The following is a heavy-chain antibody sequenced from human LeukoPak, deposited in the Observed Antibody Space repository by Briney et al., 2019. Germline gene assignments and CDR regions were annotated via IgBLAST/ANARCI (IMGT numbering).Heavy chain of an antibody. Sequence: SETLSLTCTVSGGSISSYYWSWIRQPPGKGLEWIGYIYYSGSTNYNPSLKSRVTISVDTSKNQFSLKLSSVTAADTAVYYCARTLLPDYYFDYWGQGTLVTVPS. D-gene: IGHD1-14*01. CDR3: ARTLLPDYYFDY. V-gene: IGHV4-59*01. CDR1: GGSISSYY. CDR2: IYYSGST. J-gene: IGHJ4*02.